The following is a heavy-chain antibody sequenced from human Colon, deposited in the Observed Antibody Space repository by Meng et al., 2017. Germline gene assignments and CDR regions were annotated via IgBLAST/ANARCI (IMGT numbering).Heavy chain of an antibody. Sequence: QLQDPGPGLVQPSGTLSLACAVSGDSIGNSKWWSWLRQSPGKGLEWIGEISNSGKTVYSPSLKSRVTISLDKSSNHFTLTLSPVTAADTAIYFCARERMRELGLFDYWGQGALVTVSS. V-gene: IGHV4-4*02. J-gene: IGHJ4*02. D-gene: IGHD7-27*01. CDR1: GDSIGNSKW. CDR3: ARERMRELGLFDY. CDR2: ISNSGKT.